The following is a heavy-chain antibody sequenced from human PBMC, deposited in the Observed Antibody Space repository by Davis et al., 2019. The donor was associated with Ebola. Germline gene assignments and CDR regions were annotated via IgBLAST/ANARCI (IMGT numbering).Heavy chain of an antibody. CDR1: GFIFSNYG. CDR3: AKDHSLFRGGFDY. J-gene: IGHJ4*02. D-gene: IGHD5/OR15-5a*01. V-gene: IGHV3-30*18. Sequence: GGSLRLSCVASGFIFSNYGMHWVRQAPGKGLEWVAVISYDGSNKYYADSVKGRFTISRDNSKNTLYLQMNSLRAEDTAVYYCAKDHSLFRGGFDYWGQGTLVTVSS. CDR2: ISYDGSNK.